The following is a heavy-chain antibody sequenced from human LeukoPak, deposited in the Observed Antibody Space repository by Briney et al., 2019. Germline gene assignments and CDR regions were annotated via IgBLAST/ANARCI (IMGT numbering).Heavy chain of an antibody. CDR1: GFTVSSNY. Sequence: GGSLRLSCAASGFTVSSNYMSWVRQAPGKGLEWVSVIYSGGSTYYADSVKGRFTISRDNSKNTLYLQMNSLRAEDTAVYYCARDRTRVVVPAATSPRWFDPWGQGTLVTVSS. CDR3: ARDRTRVVVPAATSPRWFDP. CDR2: IYSGGST. J-gene: IGHJ5*02. V-gene: IGHV3-66*02. D-gene: IGHD2-2*01.